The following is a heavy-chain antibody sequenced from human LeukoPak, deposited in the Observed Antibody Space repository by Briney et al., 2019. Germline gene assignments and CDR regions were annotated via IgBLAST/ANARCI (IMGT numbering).Heavy chain of an antibody. V-gene: IGHV4-59*01. J-gene: IGHJ3*02. CDR2: IYYSGST. Sequence: PSETLSLTCTVSGGSISSCYWSWIRQPPGKGLEWIGYIYYSGSTNYNPSLKSRVTISVDTSKNQFSLKLSSVTAADTAVYYCARDGPLTTGAFDIWGQGTMVTVSS. D-gene: IGHD1-14*01. CDR3: ARDGPLTTGAFDI. CDR1: GGSISSCY.